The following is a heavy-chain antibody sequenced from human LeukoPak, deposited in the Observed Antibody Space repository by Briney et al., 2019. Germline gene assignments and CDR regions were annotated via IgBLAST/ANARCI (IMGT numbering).Heavy chain of an antibody. CDR1: GYTCTSDG. J-gene: IGHJ3*02. V-gene: IGHV1-18*01. CDR3: ARDRYCTNGVCCISCGRDAFDI. CDR2: ISAYNGNT. D-gene: IGHD2-8*01. Sequence: ASVKVSCKASGYTCTSDGISWVRQAPGQGLEWMGWISAYNGNTNYAQKLQGRVTMTTDTSTSTAYMELRSLRSDDTAVYYCARDRYCTNGVCCISCGRDAFDIWGQGTMVTVSS.